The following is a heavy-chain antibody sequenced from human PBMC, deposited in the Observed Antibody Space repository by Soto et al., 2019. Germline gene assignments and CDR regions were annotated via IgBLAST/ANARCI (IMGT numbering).Heavy chain of an antibody. V-gene: IGHV1-3*01. CDR2: INAGNGNT. CDR3: ARAYGGNPDYYYYYGMDV. Sequence: ASVKVSCKASGYTFTSYAMHWVRQAPGQRLEWMGWINAGNGNTKYSQKFQGRVTITRDTSASTAYMELSSLRSEDTAVYYCARAYGGNPDYYYYYGMDVWGQGTTVTVSS. D-gene: IGHD2-15*01. CDR1: GYTFTSYA. J-gene: IGHJ6*02.